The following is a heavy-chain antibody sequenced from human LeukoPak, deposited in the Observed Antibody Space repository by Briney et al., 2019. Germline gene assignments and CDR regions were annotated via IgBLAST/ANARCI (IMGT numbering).Heavy chain of an antibody. Sequence: SGTLSLTCTVSGGTISSYYWSWIRQPPGKGLEWIGDIYYSGSTNYNPSLKSRVSISVDTSKNQFSLKLSSVTATDTAVYYCARRGRYDAFDIWGQGTMVTVSS. D-gene: IGHD6-19*01. V-gene: IGHV4-59*08. CDR2: IYYSGST. CDR3: ARRGRYDAFDI. J-gene: IGHJ3*02. CDR1: GGTISSYY.